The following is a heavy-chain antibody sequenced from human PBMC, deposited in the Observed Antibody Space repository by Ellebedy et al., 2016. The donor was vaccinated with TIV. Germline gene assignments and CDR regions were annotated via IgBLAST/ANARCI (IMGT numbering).Heavy chain of an antibody. CDR2: INQDGSDK. J-gene: IGHJ3*02. V-gene: IGHV3-7*01. D-gene: IGHD4-17*01. CDR3: ATDGSYGDYRSPTHAFEM. Sequence: GESLKISCASSGFSFRSYWMTWVRQAPGKGLEWVANINQDGSDKYYVDSVKGRFTVSRDNAKNSLYLQMNSLRAEDTALYYCATDGSYGDYRSPTHAFEMWGQGTMVTVSS. CDR1: GFSFRSYW.